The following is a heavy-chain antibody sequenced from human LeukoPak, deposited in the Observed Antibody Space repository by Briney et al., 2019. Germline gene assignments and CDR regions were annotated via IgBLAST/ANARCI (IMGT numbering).Heavy chain of an antibody. V-gene: IGHV3-66*01. CDR1: GFTFSSYG. J-gene: IGHJ4*02. Sequence: GGSLRLSCAASGFTFSSYGMHWVRQAPGKGLEWVSVIYSGGSTYYADSVKGRFTISRDNSKNTLYPQMNSLRAEDTAVYYCAKEAQGCSITSCYFDSWGQGTLVTVSS. CDR3: AKEAQGCSITSCYFDS. CDR2: IYSGGST. D-gene: IGHD2-2*01.